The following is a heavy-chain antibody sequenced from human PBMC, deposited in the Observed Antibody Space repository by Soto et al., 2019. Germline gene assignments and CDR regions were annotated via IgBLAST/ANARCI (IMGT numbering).Heavy chain of an antibody. CDR1: GDSITSYY. CDR2: VFSSGTT. CDR3: ARLVYDSRLNYLYFDH. Sequence: SETLSLTCTVSGDSITSYYWPWIRQAAGKRLECIGRVFSSGTTNYHPSLESRATISVDRSKNQFSLRLSSVTAAATGKYYCARLVYDSRLNYLYFDHWGQGTLVTVSS. J-gene: IGHJ4*02. D-gene: IGHD3-22*01. V-gene: IGHV4-4*07.